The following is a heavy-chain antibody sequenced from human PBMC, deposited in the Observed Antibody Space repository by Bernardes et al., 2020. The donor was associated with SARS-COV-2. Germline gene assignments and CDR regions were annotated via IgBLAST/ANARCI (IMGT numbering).Heavy chain of an antibody. CDR3: ARGRNSVNMILVVIGFAVYFDY. D-gene: IGHD2-8*02. V-gene: IGHV4-39*07. CDR2: INQSGST. CDR1: GVSISSSNYY. J-gene: IGHJ4*02. Sequence: SETLSLTCTVSGVSISSSNYYWGWIRQPPGKGLEWIGEINQSGSTNYNPSLKSRVTLSVDTSKNQFSLKLSSLTAADTGVYYCARGRNSVNMILVVIGFAVYFDYWGQGTLVTVSS.